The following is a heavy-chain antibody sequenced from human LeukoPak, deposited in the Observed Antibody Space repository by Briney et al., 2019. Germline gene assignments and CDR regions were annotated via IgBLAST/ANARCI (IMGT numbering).Heavy chain of an antibody. Sequence: PGGSLRLSCAASDGMHWVRQAPGKGLEWVAVIWYDGGNKYYADSVKGRFTISRDNSRNTLYLQMNSLRAEDTAVYYCVRELPPVVQYYFDYWGPGTLVTVSS. CDR1: DG. CDR2: IWYDGGNK. CDR3: VRELPPVVQYYFDY. D-gene: IGHD3-22*01. V-gene: IGHV3-33*01. J-gene: IGHJ4*02.